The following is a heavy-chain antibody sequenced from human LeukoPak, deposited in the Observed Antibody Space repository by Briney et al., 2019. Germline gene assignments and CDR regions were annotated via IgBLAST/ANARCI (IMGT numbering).Heavy chain of an antibody. Sequence: KPSETLSLTCTVSGGSISSGSYYWSWIRQPAGKGLEWIGRIYTSGSTNYNPSLKSRVTMSVDTSKNQFSLKLSSVTAADTAVYYCARASYQLAYYYYYYMDVWGKGTTVTISS. J-gene: IGHJ6*03. CDR1: GGSISSGSYY. CDR3: ARASYQLAYYYYYYMDV. V-gene: IGHV4-61*02. CDR2: IYTSGST. D-gene: IGHD2-2*01.